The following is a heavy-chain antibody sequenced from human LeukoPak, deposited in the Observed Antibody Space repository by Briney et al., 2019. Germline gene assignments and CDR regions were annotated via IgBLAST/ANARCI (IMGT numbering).Heavy chain of an antibody. J-gene: IGHJ4*02. CDR3: AREVLWFGEFGYYFDY. Sequence: GGSLRLSCAASGFTFSSYSMNWVRQAPGKGLEWVSSISSSSSYIYYADSVKGRFTISRDNSRNMLFLQMNSLRAEDTAVYYCAREVLWFGEFGYYFDYWGQGTLVTVSS. CDR2: ISSSSSYI. V-gene: IGHV3-21*06. CDR1: GFTFSSYS. D-gene: IGHD3-10*01.